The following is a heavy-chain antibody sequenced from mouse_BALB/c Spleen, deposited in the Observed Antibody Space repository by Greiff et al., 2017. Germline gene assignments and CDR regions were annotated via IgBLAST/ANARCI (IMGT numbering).Heavy chain of an antibody. CDR2: IWAGGST. CDR1: GFSLTSYG. CDR3: ARADYEAWLAY. J-gene: IGHJ3*01. V-gene: IGHV2-9*02. D-gene: IGHD2-4*01. Sequence: VKLVESGPGLVAPSQSLSITCTVSGFSLTSYGVHWVRQPPGKGLEWLGVIWAGGSTNYNSALMSRLSISKDNSKSQVFLKMNSLQTDDTAMYYWARADYEAWLAYWGQGTPGTVSA.